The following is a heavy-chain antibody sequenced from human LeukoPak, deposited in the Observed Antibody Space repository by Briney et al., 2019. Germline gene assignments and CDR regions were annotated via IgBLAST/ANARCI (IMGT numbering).Heavy chain of an antibody. D-gene: IGHD2-21*01. CDR1: GGSFSGYY. CDR3: ARVRLFDAFDI. Sequence: PSETLSLTCAVYGGSFSGYYWSWIRQPPGKGLEWIGEINHSGSTNYNPSLKSRVTISVDTSKNQFSQKLSSVTAADTAVYYCARVRLFDAFDIWGQGTMVTVSS. J-gene: IGHJ3*02. V-gene: IGHV4-34*01. CDR2: INHSGST.